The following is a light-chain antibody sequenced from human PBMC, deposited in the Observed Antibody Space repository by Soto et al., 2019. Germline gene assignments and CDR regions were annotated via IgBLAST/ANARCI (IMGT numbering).Light chain of an antibody. J-gene: IGLJ2*01. V-gene: IGLV2-14*01. Sequence: QSVLTQPASVSGSPGQSITISCTGTNSDVGGYNYVSWYQQHPGKAPKLMIYDVSNRPSGVSNRFSGSKSGNTASLTISGLQAEDEADYYCSSYTSSSTVVFAGGTKVTVL. CDR2: DVS. CDR3: SSYTSSSTVV. CDR1: NSDVGGYNY.